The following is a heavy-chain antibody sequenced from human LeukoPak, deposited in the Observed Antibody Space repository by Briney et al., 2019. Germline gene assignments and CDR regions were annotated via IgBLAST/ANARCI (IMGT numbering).Heavy chain of an antibody. Sequence: SETLSLTCTVSGGSISSSSYYWDWIRQPPGKGLEWIGNLYDSGSTHYNPSLRSRVTISADTSKNQFSLKLSSVTAADTAVYYCARGLRYFDWLTVRYFDLWGRGTLVTVSS. CDR1: GGSISSSSYY. CDR2: LYDSGST. V-gene: IGHV4-39*07. D-gene: IGHD3-9*01. J-gene: IGHJ2*01. CDR3: ARGLRYFDWLTVRYFDL.